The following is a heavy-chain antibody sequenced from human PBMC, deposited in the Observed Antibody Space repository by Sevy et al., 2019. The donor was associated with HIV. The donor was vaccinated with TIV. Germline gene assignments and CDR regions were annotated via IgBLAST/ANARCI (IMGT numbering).Heavy chain of an antibody. D-gene: IGHD1-26*01. CDR2: IYYNGHI. J-gene: IGHJ4*02. CDR1: GGSITSLY. CDR3: AGENAWGRGYS. V-gene: IGHV4-59*08. Sequence: SETLSLTCTLSGGSITSLYWNWIRQPPGKGLEWIANIYYNGHINYNPSSKSRVTLSLDTSKNQFSLRLSSVTAADTAMYYCAGENAWGRGYSWGQGTLVTVSS.